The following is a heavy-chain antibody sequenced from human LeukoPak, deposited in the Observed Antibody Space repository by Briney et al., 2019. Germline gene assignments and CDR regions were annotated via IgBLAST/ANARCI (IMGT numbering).Heavy chain of an antibody. D-gene: IGHD2-15*01. V-gene: IGHV3-23*01. Sequence: GGSLRLSCAASGFTFSSYAMSWVRQAPGKGLEWVSDISGSGGSTYYADSVKGRFTLSRDNSKNTLYLQMNSLRAEDTSVYYCAKDPRRIDPAPYWGQGTLVTVSS. CDR1: GFTFSSYA. CDR2: ISGSGGST. J-gene: IGHJ4*02. CDR3: AKDPRRIDPAPY.